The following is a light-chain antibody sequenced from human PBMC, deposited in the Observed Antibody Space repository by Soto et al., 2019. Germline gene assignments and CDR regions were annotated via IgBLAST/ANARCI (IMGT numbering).Light chain of an antibody. V-gene: IGKV1-5*03. Sequence: IQMTQSPSTLSGSVGDRVTMTCGASQTIISLLAWYQQKPGKAPKLLIYKASTLKSGVPSRFSGSGSGTEFTLTISSLQPEDFATYYCQQFNNYPLTFGGRTKVDTK. CDR1: QTIISL. CDR3: QQFNNYPLT. J-gene: IGKJ4*01. CDR2: KAS.